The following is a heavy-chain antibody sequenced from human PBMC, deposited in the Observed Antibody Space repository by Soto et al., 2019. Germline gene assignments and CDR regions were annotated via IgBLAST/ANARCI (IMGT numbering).Heavy chain of an antibody. CDR1: GFTITGHW. CDR2: INTEGDST. Sequence: GESLRLSCAASGFTITGHWMHWVRQVPGKGLVWVARINTEGDSTNYADSVKGRFTISRDSATNTVYLQMNGLGVDDTSVYFCAREAGYCSTTSCYRRAFDTWGQGTIVTVSS. V-gene: IGHV3-74*01. J-gene: IGHJ3*02. CDR3: AREAGYCSTTSCYRRAFDT. D-gene: IGHD2-2*01.